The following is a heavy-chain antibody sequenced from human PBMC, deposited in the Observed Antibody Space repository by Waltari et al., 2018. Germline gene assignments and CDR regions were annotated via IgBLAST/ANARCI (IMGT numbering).Heavy chain of an antibody. J-gene: IGHJ4*02. CDR1: GGSFSGYY. D-gene: IGHD1-26*01. CDR3: ARVSQVEPFDY. V-gene: IGHV4-34*01. CDR2: ITHSGTS. Sequence: QVQLQQWGAGLLKPSETLSLTCAVYGGSFSGYYWSWIRQPPGKGLEWIGEITHSGTSNHPPSLKSRVTLSVDTSKNQFSLKLSSVTAADTAMYYCARVSQVEPFDYWGQGTLVTVSS.